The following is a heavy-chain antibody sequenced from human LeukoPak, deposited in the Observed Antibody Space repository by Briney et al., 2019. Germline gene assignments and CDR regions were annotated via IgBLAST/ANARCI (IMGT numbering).Heavy chain of an antibody. CDR1: GYTFTSSY. D-gene: IGHD6-13*01. CDR2: INPNSGGT. CDR3: ARDGGIAAAGYYYYMDV. J-gene: IGHJ6*03. V-gene: IGHV1-2*02. Sequence: ASVKVSCKASGYTFTSSYMHWVRQAPGQGLEWMGWINPNSGGTNYAQKFQGRVTMTRDTSISTAYMELSRLRSDDTAVYYCARDGGIAAAGYYYYMDVWGKGTTVTVSS.